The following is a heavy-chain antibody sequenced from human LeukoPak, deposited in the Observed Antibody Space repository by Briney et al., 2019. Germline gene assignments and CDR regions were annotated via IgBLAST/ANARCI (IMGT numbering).Heavy chain of an antibody. CDR1: VGSLSGFF. CDR3: ARHARKRLTSNWDF. J-gene: IGHJ4*02. CDR2: IHYSGRT. D-gene: IGHD2-21*02. V-gene: IGHV4-59*08. Sequence: PSETLSLTCTVSVGSLSGFFWSWIRQPPGTGLEWIGYIHYSGRTNDNPSLKSRVIISLDTSKNQFSLRLSSVTAADTAVYYCARHARKRLTSNWDFWGQGTLVTVSS.